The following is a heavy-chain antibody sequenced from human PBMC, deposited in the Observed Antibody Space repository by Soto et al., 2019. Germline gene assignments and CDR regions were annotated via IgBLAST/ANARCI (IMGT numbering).Heavy chain of an antibody. CDR2: IQDDGGDE. CDR3: AGGSGWISDS. CDR1: GFTFSPYW. J-gene: IGHJ4*02. Sequence: EVQLVESGGGLVQPGGSLRLSCAASGFTFSPYWMSWVRQAPGKGLEWVAIIQDDGGDEHYLEAVRGRFTISIDNAKKSLYLAMDSLIVEDTAVYYCAGGSGWISDSWGQGTLVTVSS. D-gene: IGHD6-19*01. V-gene: IGHV3-7*05.